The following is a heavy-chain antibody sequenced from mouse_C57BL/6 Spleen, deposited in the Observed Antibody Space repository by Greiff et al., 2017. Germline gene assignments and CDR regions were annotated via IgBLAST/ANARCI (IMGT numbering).Heavy chain of an antibody. CDR1: GYTFTSSW. Sequence: QVKLQQPGAELVKPGASVKLSCKASGYTFTSSWMHWVKQRPGKGLEWIGMIYPKSGSTNYNGKLKNKATLTDDKSSRTTYMQLNRLTSSVSAVYYCARKSYVSSLYAMDFWGPGTSVTVSS. J-gene: IGHJ4*01. CDR2: IYPKSGST. V-gene: IGHV1-64*01. CDR3: ARKSYVSSLYAMDF. D-gene: IGHD1-1*01.